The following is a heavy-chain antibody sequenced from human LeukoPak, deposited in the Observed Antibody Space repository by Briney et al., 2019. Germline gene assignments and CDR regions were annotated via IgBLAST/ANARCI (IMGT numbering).Heavy chain of an antibody. CDR2: IYSGGST. V-gene: IGHV3-53*01. J-gene: IGHJ2*01. D-gene: IGHD6-13*01. Sequence: GGSLRLSCAVSGFTVSSNYMNWVRQAPGKGLEWVAIIYSGGSTYYTDSVKGRFTISRDNSKNTLYLQTNSLRAEDTAVYYCAKAPDSSSWFGWYFDLWGRGTLVTVSS. CDR1: GFTVSSNY. CDR3: AKAPDSSSWFGWYFDL.